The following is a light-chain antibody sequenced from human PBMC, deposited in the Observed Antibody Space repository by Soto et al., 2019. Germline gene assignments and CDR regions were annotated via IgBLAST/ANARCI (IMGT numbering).Light chain of an antibody. V-gene: IGKV1-9*01. CDR2: GGS. J-gene: IGKJ3*01. CDR1: QGIIVC. CDR3: QQLFMYPPP. Sequence: IHFTPPPSSLSASIGYRVTITSRTRQGIIVCLAWYQQKRGEAPKLLIYGGSTLQGGVPSRFSGSGSGTDFTLTVSSLQPEDLASYYCQQLFMYPPPFGPGTKVDIK.